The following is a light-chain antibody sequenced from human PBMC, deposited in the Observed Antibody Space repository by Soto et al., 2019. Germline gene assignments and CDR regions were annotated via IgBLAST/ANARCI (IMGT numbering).Light chain of an antibody. V-gene: IGLV2-14*01. CDR2: EVS. CDR1: SSDVGGYNY. CDR3: SSYTSSSTLG. Sequence: QSAPTQPASVSGSPGQSITISCTGTSSDVGGYNYVSWYQQHPGKAPKLMIYEVSNRPSGVSNRFSGSKSGNTASLTISGLQAEDEADYYCSSYTSSSTLGFGGGTKVTVL. J-gene: IGLJ3*02.